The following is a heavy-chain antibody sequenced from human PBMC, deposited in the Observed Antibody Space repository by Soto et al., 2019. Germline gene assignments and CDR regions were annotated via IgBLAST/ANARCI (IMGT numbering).Heavy chain of an antibody. V-gene: IGHV5-51*01. CDR2: IYPGDSDT. D-gene: IGHD3-3*01. CDR1: GYSFTSYW. Sequence: GESLKISCKGSGYSFTSYWIGWVRQMPGKGLEWMGIIYPGDSDTRYSPSFQGQVTISADKSISTAYLQWSSLKASDTAMYYCARQNGITIFGVVCDGMDVWGQGTTVTVSS. J-gene: IGHJ6*02. CDR3: ARQNGITIFGVVCDGMDV.